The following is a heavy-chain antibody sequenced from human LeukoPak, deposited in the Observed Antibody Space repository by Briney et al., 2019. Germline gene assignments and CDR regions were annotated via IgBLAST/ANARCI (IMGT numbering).Heavy chain of an antibody. CDR1: GGTFSSYA. CDR2: IIPILGIA. V-gene: IGHV1-69*04. CDR3: ARHVAARGDAFDI. D-gene: IGHD6-6*01. J-gene: IGHJ3*02. Sequence: SVKVSCKASGGTFSSYAISWVRQAPGQGLEWMGRIIPILGIANYAQKFQGRVTITADKSTSTAYMELSSLRSEDTAVYYCARHVAARGDAFDIWGQGTMVTVSS.